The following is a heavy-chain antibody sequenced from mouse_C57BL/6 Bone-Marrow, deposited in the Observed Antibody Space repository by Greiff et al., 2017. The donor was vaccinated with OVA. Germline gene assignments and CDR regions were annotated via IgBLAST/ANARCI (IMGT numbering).Heavy chain of an antibody. J-gene: IGHJ2*01. Sequence: EVQLMESGGGLVQPGGSLKLSCAASGFTFSDYYMYWVRQTPEKRLEWVAYISNGGGSTYYPDTVKGRFTISRDNAKNTLYLQMSRLKSEDTAMYYCARGYWGQGTTLTVSS. CDR2: ISNGGGST. V-gene: IGHV5-12*01. CDR3: ARGY. CDR1: GFTFSDYY.